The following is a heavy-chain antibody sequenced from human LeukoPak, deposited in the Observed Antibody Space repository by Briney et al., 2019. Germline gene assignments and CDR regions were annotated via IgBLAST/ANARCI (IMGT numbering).Heavy chain of an antibody. J-gene: IGHJ4*02. CDR2: INPSGGGT. D-gene: IGHD1-26*01. CDR1: GYTFTNYH. Sequence: ASVKVSCKASGYTFTNYHMHWVRQAPGQGIEWMGIINPSGGGTRNAQKFQGRVTMTRDTSTGTVYMELSSLRSDDTAVYYCARDDGSYGVDYWGQGTLVTVSS. V-gene: IGHV1-46*01. CDR3: ARDDGSYGVDY.